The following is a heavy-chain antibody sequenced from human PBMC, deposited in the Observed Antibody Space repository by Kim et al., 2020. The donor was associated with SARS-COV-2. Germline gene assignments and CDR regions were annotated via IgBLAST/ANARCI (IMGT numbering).Heavy chain of an antibody. CDR2: ISGSGGST. D-gene: IGHD2-2*01. J-gene: IGHJ1*01. Sequence: GGSLRLSCAASGFTFSSYAMSWVRQAPGKGLEWVSAISGSGGSTYYADSVKGRFTISRDNSKNTLYLQMNSLRAEDTAVYYCAKDQWGCSSTSCLYDYFQHWGQGTLVTVSS. CDR1: GFTFSSYA. CDR3: AKDQWGCSSTSCLYDYFQH. V-gene: IGHV3-23*01.